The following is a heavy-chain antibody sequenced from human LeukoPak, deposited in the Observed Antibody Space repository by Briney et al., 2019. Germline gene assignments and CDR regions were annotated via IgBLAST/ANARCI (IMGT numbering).Heavy chain of an antibody. CDR3: ARAVDYRNYFDY. CDR2: IYHSGTT. J-gene: IGHJ4*02. Sequence: SETLSLTCTVSGDSMTRGGYYWSWVRQHPGKGLEWIGFIYHSGTTFYNSSLEGRAAISVDTSQNQFSLKLTSVTAADTAVYYCARAVDYRNYFDYWGQGTLVTVSS. D-gene: IGHD4-11*01. V-gene: IGHV4-31*03. CDR1: GDSMTRGGYY.